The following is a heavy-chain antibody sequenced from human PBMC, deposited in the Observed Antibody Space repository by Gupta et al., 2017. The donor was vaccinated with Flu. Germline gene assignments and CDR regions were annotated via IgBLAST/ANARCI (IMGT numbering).Heavy chain of an antibody. CDR3: ARGNSMAGSDY. J-gene: IGHJ4*02. CDR2: IWYDGSNK. D-gene: IGHD6-19*01. V-gene: IGHV3-33*01. Sequence: WVRQAPGKGLEWVAVIWYDGSNKYYADSVKGRFTISRDNSKNTLYLQMNSLRAEDTAVYYCARGNSMAGSDYWGQGTLVTVSS.